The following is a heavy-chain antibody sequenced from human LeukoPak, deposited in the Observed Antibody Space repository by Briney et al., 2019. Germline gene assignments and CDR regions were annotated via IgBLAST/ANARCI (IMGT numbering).Heavy chain of an antibody. CDR3: ARLSRLVPDYDFWSGPKDYYFDY. D-gene: IGHD3-3*01. CDR1: GGSISSYY. J-gene: IGHJ4*02. Sequence: SETLSLTCTVSGGSISSYYWSWIRQPPGKGLEWIGYIYTSGSTNYNPSLKSRVTISADTSKNQLSLKLSSVTAADTAVYYCARLSRLVPDYDFWSGPKDYYFDYWGQGTLVTVSS. CDR2: IYTSGST. V-gene: IGHV4-4*09.